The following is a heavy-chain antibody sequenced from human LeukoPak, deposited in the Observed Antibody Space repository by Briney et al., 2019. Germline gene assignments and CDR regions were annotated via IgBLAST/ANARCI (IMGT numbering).Heavy chain of an antibody. D-gene: IGHD6-6*01. V-gene: IGHV3-23*01. CDR1: GFTSSNYA. J-gene: IGHJ4*02. Sequence: PGRSLRLSCAASGFTSSNYAMSWVRQAPGKGLEWVSLISGSGGSTYYADSVKGRFTLSRDISKNTLYLQMNSLRAEDTAIYYCARAFTTITARFDYWGQGTLVTVSS. CDR2: ISGSGGST. CDR3: ARAFTTITARFDY.